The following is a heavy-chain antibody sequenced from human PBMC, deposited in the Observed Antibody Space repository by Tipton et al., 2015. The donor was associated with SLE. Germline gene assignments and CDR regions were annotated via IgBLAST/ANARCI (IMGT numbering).Heavy chain of an antibody. D-gene: IGHD6-6*01. CDR1: GFAFDTYW. CDR2: IYASDRT. Sequence: GSLRLSCAASGFAFDTYWLHWVRQAPGKGLVWVSSIYASDRTHYATSVRGRIIVSRDNAKNSLYLQMNSLRAEDTAVYYCATAARPPYYYYYMDVWGKGTTVTVSS. CDR3: ATAARPPYYYYYMDV. J-gene: IGHJ6*03. V-gene: IGHV3-74*01.